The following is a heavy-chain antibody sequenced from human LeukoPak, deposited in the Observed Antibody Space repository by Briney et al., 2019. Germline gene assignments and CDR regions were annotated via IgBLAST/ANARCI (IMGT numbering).Heavy chain of an antibody. CDR3: ARVYYDSSGYRFDP. J-gene: IGHJ5*02. V-gene: IGHV4-59*01. CDR1: GGSISSYY. D-gene: IGHD3-22*01. CDR2: IYYSGST. Sequence: PSETLSLTCTVSGGSISSYYWSWIRQPPGKGLEWIGYIYYSGSTNYNPSLKSRVTISVDTSKNQFSLKLSSVTAADTAVYYCARVYYDSSGYRFDPWGQGTLVTVSS.